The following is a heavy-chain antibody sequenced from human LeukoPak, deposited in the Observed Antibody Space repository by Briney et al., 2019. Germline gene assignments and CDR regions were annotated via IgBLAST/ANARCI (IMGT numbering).Heavy chain of an antibody. D-gene: IGHD1-26*01. V-gene: IGHV3-30-3*02. CDR3: AKSAEPAYFDY. Sequence: GGSLRLSCAASGFTFSSYPMHWVRQAPGKGLEWVAVISYDGRVTIHADSVKGRFTISRDNSKNTLYLQMNSLRAEDTAVYYCAKSAEPAYFDYWGQGTLVTVSS. CDR2: ISYDGRVT. J-gene: IGHJ4*02. CDR1: GFTFSSYP.